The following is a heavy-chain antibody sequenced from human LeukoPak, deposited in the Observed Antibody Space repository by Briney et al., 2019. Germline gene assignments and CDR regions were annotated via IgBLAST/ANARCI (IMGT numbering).Heavy chain of an antibody. D-gene: IGHD2-15*01. Sequence: SETLSLTCAVYGGSFSGYYWSWIRQPPGKGLEWIGEINHSGSTNYNPSLKSRVTISVDTSKNQFSLRLSSVTAADTAVYYCARAPSPFCSGGSCARSAFDIWGQGTMVTVSS. V-gene: IGHV4-34*01. CDR3: ARAPSPFCSGGSCARSAFDI. CDR1: GGSFSGYY. CDR2: INHSGST. J-gene: IGHJ3*02.